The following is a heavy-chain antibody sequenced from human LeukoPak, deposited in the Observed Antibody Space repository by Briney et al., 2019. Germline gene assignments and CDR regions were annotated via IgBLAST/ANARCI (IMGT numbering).Heavy chain of an antibody. CDR1: GGSFSGYY. Sequence: PSETLSLTCAVYGGSFSGYYWSWIRQPPGKGLEWIGEINHSGSTNYNPSLKSRVTISVDTSKNQFSLKLSSVTAADTAVYYCARRSPYYYGYNWFDPWGQGTLVTASS. CDR2: INHSGST. V-gene: IGHV4-34*01. D-gene: IGHD3-10*01. J-gene: IGHJ5*02. CDR3: ARRSPYYYGYNWFDP.